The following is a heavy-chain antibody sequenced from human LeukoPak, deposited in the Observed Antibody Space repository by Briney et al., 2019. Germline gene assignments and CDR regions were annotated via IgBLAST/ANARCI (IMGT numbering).Heavy chain of an antibody. J-gene: IGHJ4*02. CDR1: GFTFDDYA. CDR2: ISWDGGRT. CDR3: AKDKFDGSGSYYFDY. Sequence: PGGSLRLSCAASGFTFDDYAMHWVRQAPGKGLEWVSLISWDGGRTYYADSVKGRFTISRDNSKNSLYLQMNSLGAEDTALYYCAKDKFDGSGSYYFDYWGQGTLVTVSS. V-gene: IGHV3-43D*03. D-gene: IGHD3-10*01.